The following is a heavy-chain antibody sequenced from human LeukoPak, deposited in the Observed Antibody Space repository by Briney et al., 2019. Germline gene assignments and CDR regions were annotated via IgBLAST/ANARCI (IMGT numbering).Heavy chain of an antibody. CDR1: GGSITLHH. V-gene: IGHV4-59*11. CDR3: AGRGGGF. CDR2: VYYSGST. D-gene: IGHD1-26*01. J-gene: IGHJ4*02. Sequence: TPSETLSLNCTVSGGSITLHHWMWIRQPPGKELEWIGSVYYSGSTNYSPSRKRRVTLPVDTSKNQFALNLRSGTAADTALYYCAGRGGGFWGQGTLVTVSS.